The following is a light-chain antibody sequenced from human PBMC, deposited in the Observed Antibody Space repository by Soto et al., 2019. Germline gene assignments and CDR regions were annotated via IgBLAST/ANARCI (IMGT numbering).Light chain of an antibody. V-gene: IGKV3-20*01. CDR1: QSVSSSY. CDR3: QQYSSSPRVT. J-gene: IGKJ5*01. CDR2: GAS. Sequence: ELVLTQSPGTLSLSPGERASLSCRASQSVSSSYLAWYQQKPGQAPRLVISGASSRATGIPDRFSGSGSGTDFTLTISRLEPEDFAVYYCQQYSSSPRVTFGQGTRLEIK.